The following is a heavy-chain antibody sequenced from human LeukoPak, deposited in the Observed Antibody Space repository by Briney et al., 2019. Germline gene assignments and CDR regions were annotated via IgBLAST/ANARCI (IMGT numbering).Heavy chain of an antibody. V-gene: IGHV1-8*03. D-gene: IGHD3-3*01. J-gene: IGHJ4*02. CDR3: ARGEARITIFGVVIKLIDY. CDR2: MNPNSGNT. Sequence: ASVKVSCKASGYTFTSYDINWVRQATGQGLEWMGWMNPNSGNTGYAQKFQGRVTITRNTSISTAYMELSSLRSEDTAVYYCARGEARITIFGVVIKLIDYWGQGTLVTVSS. CDR1: GYTFTSYD.